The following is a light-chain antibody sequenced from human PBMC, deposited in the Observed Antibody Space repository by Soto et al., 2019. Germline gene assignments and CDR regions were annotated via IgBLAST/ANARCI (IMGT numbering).Light chain of an antibody. CDR2: TAS. CDR3: QQSHSTPYT. Sequence: DIKLTQSQSSLSVSIGDRVTITCRASQDLRGSLNWYRQKPGRAPDLLIYTASTLQTGVPSRVSGRGSETEFTLTISSLHSDDLATYCCQQSHSTPYTFCQGTK. J-gene: IGKJ2*01. V-gene: IGKV1-39*01. CDR1: QDLRGS.